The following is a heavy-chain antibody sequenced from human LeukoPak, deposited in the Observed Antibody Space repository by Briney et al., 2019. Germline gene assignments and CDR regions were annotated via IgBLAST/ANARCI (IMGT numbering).Heavy chain of an antibody. CDR3: ARVWPDYYYYMDV. V-gene: IGHV4-59*08. Sequence: SETLSLTCTVSGGSINNYYWTWIRQPPGRGLEWIGYISFSGTTNYNPSLKSRVTISVDTSKNQFSLKLSSVTAADTAVYYCARVWPDYYYYMDVWGKGTTVTVSS. J-gene: IGHJ6*03. CDR2: ISFSGTT. CDR1: GGSINNYY.